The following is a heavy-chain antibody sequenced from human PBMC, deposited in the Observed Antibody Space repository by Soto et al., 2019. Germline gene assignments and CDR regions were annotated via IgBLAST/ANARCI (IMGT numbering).Heavy chain of an antibody. D-gene: IGHD2-21*01. CDR1: GFTFSSYG. CDR2: ISYDGSNK. Sequence: QVQLVESGGGVVQPGRSLRLSCAASGFTFSSYGMHWVRQAPGKGLEWVAVISYDGSNKYYADSVKGRFTISRDNSKNTLYLQMNSLRAEDTAVYYCAKDLFECGGDCYPFDYWGQGTLVTVSS. J-gene: IGHJ4*02. CDR3: AKDLFECGGDCYPFDY. V-gene: IGHV3-30*18.